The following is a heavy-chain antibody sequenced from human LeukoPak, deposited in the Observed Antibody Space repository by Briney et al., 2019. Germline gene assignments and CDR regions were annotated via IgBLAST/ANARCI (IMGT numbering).Heavy chain of an antibody. D-gene: IGHD2-2*01. CDR2: ISAYNGDT. V-gene: IGHV1-18*01. CDR3: ARVGEYCTGISCLDY. CDR1: GYTFTNYG. Sequence: ASVKVSCKASGYTFTNYGISWVRQAPGQGLEWMGWISAYNGDTSYAQKLQGRVTMTTDTSTSTAYMELGSRGSDDTAVYYCARVGEYCTGISCLDYWSQGTLVTVSS. J-gene: IGHJ4*02.